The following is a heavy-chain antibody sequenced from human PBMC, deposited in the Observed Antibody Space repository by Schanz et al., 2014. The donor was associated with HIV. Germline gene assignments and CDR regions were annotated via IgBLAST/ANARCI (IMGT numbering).Heavy chain of an antibody. CDR3: ARQGLRFSFWLDY. J-gene: IGHJ4*02. V-gene: IGHV3-30*03. CDR2: LSYDGRNK. Sequence: QVDLVESGGGVVQPGRSLRLSCAASGFTFDSFGMHWVRQAPGKGLEWVAVLSYDGRNKYQAASVKGRFTISRDNSKNTLYLQMNNLRAEDTAVYGCARQGLRFSFWLDYWGQGTPVTVS. D-gene: IGHD4-17*01. CDR1: GFTFDSFG.